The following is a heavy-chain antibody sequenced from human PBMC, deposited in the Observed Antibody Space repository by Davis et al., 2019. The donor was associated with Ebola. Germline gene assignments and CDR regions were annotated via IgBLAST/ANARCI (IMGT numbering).Heavy chain of an antibody. CDR3: ARAPGTTSGYYDFWSGYQYYYGMDV. V-gene: IGHV3-21*01. Sequence: GESLKISCAASGFIFSNSVMTWVRQAPGKGLEWVSSITSSSHHKYYADSVKGRFTISRDNSKNTLYLQMNSLRAEDTAVYYCARAPGTTSGYYDFWSGYQYYYGMDVWGQGTTVTVSS. CDR1: GFIFSNSV. D-gene: IGHD3-3*01. J-gene: IGHJ6*02. CDR2: ITSSSHHK.